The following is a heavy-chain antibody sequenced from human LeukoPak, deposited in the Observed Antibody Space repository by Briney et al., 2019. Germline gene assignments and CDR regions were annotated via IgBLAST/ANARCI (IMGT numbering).Heavy chain of an antibody. CDR3: ARVRGVGATVAVGNY. V-gene: IGHV3-21*01. D-gene: IGHD1-26*01. J-gene: IGHJ4*02. CDR2: ISSSSSYI. Sequence: PGGSLRLSCAASGFTFSSYSMNWVRQVPGKGLEWVSSISSSSSYIYYADSVKGRFTIARDNAKNSLYLQMNSRRAEDTAVYYCARVRGVGATVAVGNYWGQGTLVTVSS. CDR1: GFTFSSYS.